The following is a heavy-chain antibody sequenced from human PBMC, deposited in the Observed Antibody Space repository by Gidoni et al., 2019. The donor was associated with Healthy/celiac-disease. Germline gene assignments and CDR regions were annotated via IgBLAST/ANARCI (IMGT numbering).Heavy chain of an antibody. V-gene: IGHV3-33*01. Sequence: QVQLVASGGGVVQPGRSLRLSCAATGFTFSSYGMHWVRQAPGKGLEWVAVIWYDGSNKYYADSVKGRFTISRDNSKNTLYLQMNSLRAEDTAVYYCARDFKWPSTGFDYWGQGTLVTVSS. D-gene: IGHD2-8*01. J-gene: IGHJ4*02. CDR1: GFTFSSYG. CDR2: IWYDGSNK. CDR3: ARDFKWPSTGFDY.